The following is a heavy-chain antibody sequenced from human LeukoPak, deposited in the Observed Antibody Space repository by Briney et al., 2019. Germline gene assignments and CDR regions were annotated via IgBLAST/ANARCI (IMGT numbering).Heavy chain of an antibody. V-gene: IGHV5-51*01. CDR2: IYPDDSDT. CDR3: ASRYYSSAYAVDY. J-gene: IGHJ4*02. CDR1: GYSFASYW. D-gene: IGHD3-22*01. Sequence: GESLKISCKGSGYSFASYWIGWVRQMPGKGLEWMGIIYPDDSDTRYSPSFQGQVTISADKSISTAYLQWSSLKASDTAMYYCASRYYSSAYAVDYWGQGTLVTVSS.